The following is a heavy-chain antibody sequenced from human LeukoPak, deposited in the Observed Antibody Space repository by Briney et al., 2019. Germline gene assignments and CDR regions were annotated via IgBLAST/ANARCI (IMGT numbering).Heavy chain of an antibody. CDR3: ASGGTPDY. D-gene: IGHD2-15*01. CDR2: IYHSGST. Sequence: SETLSLTCTVSGGSISSGGYYWSWIRQPPGKGLEWIGYIYHSGSTYYNPSLKSRVTISVDRSKNQFPLKLSSVTAADTAVYYCASGGTPDYWGQGTLVTVSS. V-gene: IGHV4-30-2*01. CDR1: GGSISSGGYY. J-gene: IGHJ4*02.